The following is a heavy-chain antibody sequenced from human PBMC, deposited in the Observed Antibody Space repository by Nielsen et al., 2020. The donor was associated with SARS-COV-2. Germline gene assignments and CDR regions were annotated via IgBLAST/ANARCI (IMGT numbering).Heavy chain of an antibody. CDR3: ARDEEAARGGFDY. D-gene: IGHD6-6*01. Sequence: GESLKISCAASEFSLSFYTMHWVRQAPGKGLEWVALISYDGSNRYHGDSVKGRFTISRDNAKNSLYLQMNSLRADDTAVYYCARDEEAARGGFDYWGQGALVTVSS. CDR2: ISYDGSNR. V-gene: IGHV3-30-3*01. CDR1: EFSLSFYT. J-gene: IGHJ4*02.